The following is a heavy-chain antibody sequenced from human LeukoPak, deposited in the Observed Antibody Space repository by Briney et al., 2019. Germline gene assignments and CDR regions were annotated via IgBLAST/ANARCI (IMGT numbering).Heavy chain of an antibody. V-gene: IGHV1-18*01. CDR3: AREASRAVAGTGRFDP. J-gene: IGHJ5*02. CDR2: ISAYNGNT. Sequence: ASVKVSCKASGYTFTSYGISWVRQAPGQGLEWMGWISAYNGNTNYAQKFQGRVTMTRDMSTSTVYMELSSLRSEDTAVYYCAREASRAVAGTGRFDPWGQGTLVTVSS. D-gene: IGHD6-19*01. CDR1: GYTFTSYG.